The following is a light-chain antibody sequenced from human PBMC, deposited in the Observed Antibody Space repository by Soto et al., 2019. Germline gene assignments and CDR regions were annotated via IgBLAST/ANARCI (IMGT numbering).Light chain of an antibody. CDR2: LEGSGSY. V-gene: IGLV4-60*03. CDR1: SGHSSYI. J-gene: IGLJ1*01. CDR3: ETGDSNTHV. Sequence: QPVLTQSSSAYASLGSSVKLTCTLSSGHSSYIIAWHQQQPGKAPRYLMKLEGSGSYNKGSGVPDRFSGSSSGADRYLTISNLPSEDEADYFCETGDSNTHVFGTGTKVTVL.